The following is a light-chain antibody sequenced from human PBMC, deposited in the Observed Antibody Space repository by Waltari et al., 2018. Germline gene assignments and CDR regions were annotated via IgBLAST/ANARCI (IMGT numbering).Light chain of an antibody. CDR3: QHHFRFPGT. CDR1: QSISRY. V-gene: IGKV3-20*01. CDR2: GAS. J-gene: IGKJ1*01. Sequence: IMLTQSPGTLSLSPGERATLSCRASQSISRYLAWYQQKHRQAPRLLIYGASTRATGIPDRFSGSGSGTDFSLTISGMEPEDSAVYYCQHHFRFPGTFGQGTKGEIK.